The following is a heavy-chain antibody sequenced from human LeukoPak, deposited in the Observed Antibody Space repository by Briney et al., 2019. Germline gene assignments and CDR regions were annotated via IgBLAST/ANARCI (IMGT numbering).Heavy chain of an antibody. D-gene: IGHD5-12*01. CDR3: ARSRDIVASDY. V-gene: IGHV3-7*03. Sequence: LGGSLRLSCAASGCTFSSHWMSWVRQAPGKGLEWVANIKKDGSEKYYVDAVKGRFTISRDNAKTSLYLQMNSLRAEDTAVYYCARSRDIVASDYWGQGTLVTVSS. J-gene: IGHJ4*02. CDR2: IKKDGSEK. CDR1: GCTFSSHW.